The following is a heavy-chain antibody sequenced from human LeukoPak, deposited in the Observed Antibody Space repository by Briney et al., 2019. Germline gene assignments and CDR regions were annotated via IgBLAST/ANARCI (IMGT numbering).Heavy chain of an antibody. Sequence: GGSLRLSCAASGFTFSTHAMSWVRQAPGKGLEWVSAISARGGSPYYADSVKGRFTITRDNSKNTLYLQMNSLRAEDTAVYYCAKDDGYVWGQGTLVTVSS. V-gene: IGHV3-23*01. J-gene: IGHJ4*02. CDR1: GFTFSTHA. CDR3: AKDDGYV. CDR2: ISARGGSP. D-gene: IGHD5-18*01.